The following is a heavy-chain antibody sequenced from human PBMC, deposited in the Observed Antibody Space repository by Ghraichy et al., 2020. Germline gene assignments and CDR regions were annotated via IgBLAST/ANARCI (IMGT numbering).Heavy chain of an antibody. D-gene: IGHD3-10*01. CDR1: GYTFTSYG. Sequence: ASVKVSCKASGYTFTSYGISWVRQAPGQGLEWMGWISAYNGNTNYAQKLQGRVTMTTDTSTSTAYMELRSLRSDDTAVYYCARSPPRPWFTYYYYMDVWGTETTVTFYS. CDR3: ARSPPRPWFTYYYYMDV. V-gene: IGHV1-18*01. J-gene: IGHJ6*03. CDR2: ISAYNGNT.